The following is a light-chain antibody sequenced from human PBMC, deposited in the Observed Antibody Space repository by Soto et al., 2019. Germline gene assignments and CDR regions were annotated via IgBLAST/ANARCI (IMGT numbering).Light chain of an antibody. CDR3: QQRSNWPPIT. Sequence: EIVMTQSPATLSVSPGERATLSCRASQSVSSNLAWYQQKPGQAPRLLIYGASARATAIPARFSGSGSGTEFTLTISSLQSEDFAVYYCQQRSNWPPITFGQGTRLEIK. CDR2: GAS. V-gene: IGKV3-15*01. CDR1: QSVSSN. J-gene: IGKJ5*01.